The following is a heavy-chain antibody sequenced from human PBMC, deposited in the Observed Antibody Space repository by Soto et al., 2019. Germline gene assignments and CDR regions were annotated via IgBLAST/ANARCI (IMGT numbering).Heavy chain of an antibody. CDR3: ARTVVGAQSQTDY. Sequence: PSETLSLTFTVPDLAISRWCSYWGWIRQLPGKGLEWIGYIYCTGETFFNPSLESRLTISTDMSKNQFSLKLTAVTAADTAIYYCARTVVGAQSQTDYWGQG. V-gene: IGHV4-31*03. CDR1: DLAISRWCSY. D-gene: IGHD1-26*01. CDR2: IYCTGET. J-gene: IGHJ4*02.